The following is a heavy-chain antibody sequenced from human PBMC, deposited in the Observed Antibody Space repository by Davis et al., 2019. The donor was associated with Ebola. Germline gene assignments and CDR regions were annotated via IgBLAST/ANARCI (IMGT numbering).Heavy chain of an antibody. CDR1: GYTFTSYG. Sequence: AASVKVSCKASGYTFTSYGISWVRQAPGQGLEWMGWISAYNGNTNYAQKLQGRVTITADKSTSTAYMELSSLRSEDTAVYYCARGIAAEDDYWGQGTLVTVSS. V-gene: IGHV1-18*04. J-gene: IGHJ4*02. CDR2: ISAYNGNT. D-gene: IGHD6-13*01. CDR3: ARGIAAEDDY.